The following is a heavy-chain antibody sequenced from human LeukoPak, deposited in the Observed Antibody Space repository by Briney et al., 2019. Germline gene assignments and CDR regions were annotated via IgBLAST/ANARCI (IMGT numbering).Heavy chain of an antibody. CDR2: ISSVGHTN. J-gene: IGHJ3*01. CDR1: GFTFSSLG. Sequence: GGSLRLSCTASGFTFSSLGMHWVRQAPGKGLEWVTAISSVGHTNKSADSVKGRFTISRDNSKNTLYLQMHSLREDDTAVYYCAKEVGWFNAFDVWGQGTMVTVSS. V-gene: IGHV3-30*18. D-gene: IGHD3-10*01. CDR3: AKEVGWFNAFDV.